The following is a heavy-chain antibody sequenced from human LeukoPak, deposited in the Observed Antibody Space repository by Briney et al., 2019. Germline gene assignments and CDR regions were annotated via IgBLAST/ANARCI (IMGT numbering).Heavy chain of an antibody. CDR3: ARLVGTTAAVYFNTYFDY. D-gene: IGHD1-26*01. CDR1: GGSIGSKSYY. CDR2: VDDSGTT. J-gene: IGHJ4*02. Sequence: PSETLSLTCTVSGGSIGSKSYYWGWLRQPPGKGREWIGNVDDSGTTTYNPSLMSRVTISVDTSKNQFSLELRSVTAADTAVFYCARLVGTTAAVYFNTYFDYWGQGALITVSS. V-gene: IGHV4-39*01.